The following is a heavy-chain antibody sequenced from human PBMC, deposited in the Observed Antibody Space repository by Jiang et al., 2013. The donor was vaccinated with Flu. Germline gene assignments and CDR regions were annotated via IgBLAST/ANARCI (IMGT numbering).Heavy chain of an antibody. V-gene: IGHV4-59*01. CDR2: SYYSGST. D-gene: IGHD3-22*01. CDR1: VAPSVVTT. J-gene: IGHJ2*01. Sequence: SLTCTVSVAPSVVTTGAGSGSPQGRDWSGLGISYYSGSTNYNPSLKSRVTISVDTSKNQFSLKLSSVTAADTAVYYCARDSRREYYDSSGYYGSYWYFDLWGRGALVTVSS. CDR3: ARDSRREYYDSSGYYGSYWYFDL.